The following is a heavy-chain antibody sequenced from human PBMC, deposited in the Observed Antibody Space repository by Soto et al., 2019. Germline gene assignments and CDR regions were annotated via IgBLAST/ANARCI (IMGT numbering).Heavy chain of an antibody. V-gene: IGHV1-3*01. CDR3: ARSFSLWFGEFLFDY. D-gene: IGHD3-10*01. CDR1: GYTFTSYA. Sequence: EASVKVSCKASGYTFTSYAMHWVRQAPGQRLEWMGWISAGNGNTKYSQKFQGRVTITRDTSASTAYMELSSLRSEDTAVYYCARSFSLWFGEFLFDYWGQGTLVTVSS. CDR2: ISAGNGNT. J-gene: IGHJ4*02.